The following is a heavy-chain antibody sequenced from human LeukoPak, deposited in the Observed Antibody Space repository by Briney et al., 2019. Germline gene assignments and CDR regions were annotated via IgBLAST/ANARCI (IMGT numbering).Heavy chain of an antibody. J-gene: IGHJ3*02. D-gene: IGHD5-24*01. Sequence: GGSLRLSCAASGFTVSNNYMSWVRQAPGKGLEWVSVIYSGGSTYYADSVKGRFTISRDNSKNTLYLQMNSLRAEDTAVYYCARDGLQDDYDAFDIWGQGTMVTVSS. CDR1: GFTVSNNY. V-gene: IGHV3-66*02. CDR3: ARDGLQDDYDAFDI. CDR2: IYSGGST.